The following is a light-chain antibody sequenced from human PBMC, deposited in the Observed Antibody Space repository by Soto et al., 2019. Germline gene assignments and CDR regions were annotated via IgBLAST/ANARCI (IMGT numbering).Light chain of an antibody. Sequence: ETVLTQSPATLSLSPGERATLSCRASQNVDIYLAWYQQKPGQAPRLIIYDASNRAAGIPARFSGSGSGTDFPLTISSLEPEDFAVYYCQQRKIWPPLTFGGGTKVEIK. CDR2: DAS. CDR3: QQRKIWPPLT. V-gene: IGKV3-11*01. J-gene: IGKJ4*01. CDR1: QNVDIY.